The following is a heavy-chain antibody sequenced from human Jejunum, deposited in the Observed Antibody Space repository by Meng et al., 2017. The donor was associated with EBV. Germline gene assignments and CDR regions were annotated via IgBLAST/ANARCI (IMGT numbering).Heavy chain of an antibody. CDR3: ARVGGGQHLAWGWLDP. J-gene: IGHJ5*02. V-gene: IGHV4/OR15-8*02. D-gene: IGHD3-16*01. CDR2: IYRTGNT. Sequence: QVQLQESGPGLVKPSXXLSLTCTVPGASISTTYWWSWVRQSPGKGLEWIGEIYRTGNTNYNPSLKSRVTISIDKSKNQFSLKLTSVTAADTAVYYCARVGGGQHLAWGWLDPLGQGTLGTVSS. CDR1: GASISTTYW.